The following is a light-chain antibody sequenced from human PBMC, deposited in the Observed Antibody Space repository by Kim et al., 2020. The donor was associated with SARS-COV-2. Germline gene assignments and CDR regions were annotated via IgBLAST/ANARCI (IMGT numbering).Light chain of an antibody. V-gene: IGLV3-21*04. CDR2: YDS. J-gene: IGLJ1*01. CDR1: NIGSKS. Sequence: SYELTQPPSVSVAPGKTARITCGGNNIGSKSVHWYQQKPGQAPVLVIYYDSDRPSGIPERFSGSNSGNTATLTISRVEAGDEADYYCQVWDSSSDHPNYVFGTGTKVTVL. CDR3: QVWDSSSDHPNYV.